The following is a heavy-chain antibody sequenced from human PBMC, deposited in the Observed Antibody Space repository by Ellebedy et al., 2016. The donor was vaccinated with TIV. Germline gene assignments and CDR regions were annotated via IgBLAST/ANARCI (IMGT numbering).Heavy chain of an antibody. CDR3: ARDYSSGWYRLGALDM. V-gene: IGHV3-33*08. D-gene: IGHD6-19*01. CDR2: ILYDTNNR. Sequence: GESLKISCAASGFTFSNHGMHWVRQAPGKGLEWLAVILYDTNNRYYAESVRGRFTISRDNSKNTVSLQMNSLRAEDTALYYCARDYSSGWYRLGALDMWGQGTMVIVSS. CDR1: GFTFSNHG. J-gene: IGHJ3*02.